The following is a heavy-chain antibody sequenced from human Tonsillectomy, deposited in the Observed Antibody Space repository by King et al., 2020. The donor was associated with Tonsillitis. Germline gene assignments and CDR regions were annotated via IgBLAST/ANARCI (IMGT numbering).Heavy chain of an antibody. Sequence: VQLVQSGAEVKKPGESLRISCKGSGYSFTSDWISWVRQMPGKGLEWMGRIDPTDSYTYYSPSFKGHVTISADKSISTAYLQWSSLKASDTAMYYCVRRICSSTSCYFNYWGQGTLVTVSS. CDR2: IDPTDSYT. CDR1: GYSFTSDW. J-gene: IGHJ4*02. V-gene: IGHV5-10-1*03. CDR3: VRRICSSTSCYFNY. D-gene: IGHD2-2*01.